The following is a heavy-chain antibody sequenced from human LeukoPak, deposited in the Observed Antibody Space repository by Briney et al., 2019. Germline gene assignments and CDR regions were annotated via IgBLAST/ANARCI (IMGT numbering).Heavy chain of an antibody. D-gene: IGHD3-22*01. CDR3: ARGKAYYDSSGYFQINY. CDR1: GFTFSSYG. Sequence: GGSLRLSCAASGFTFSSYGMHWVRQAPGKGLEWVAVIWYDGSNKYYADSVKGRFTISRDNSKNTLYLQMNSLRAEDTAVYYCARGKAYYDSSGYFQINYWGQGTLVTVSS. V-gene: IGHV3-33*01. CDR2: IWYDGSNK. J-gene: IGHJ4*02.